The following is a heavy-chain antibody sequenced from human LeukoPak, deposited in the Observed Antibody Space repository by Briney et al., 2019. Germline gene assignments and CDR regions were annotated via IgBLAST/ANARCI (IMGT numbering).Heavy chain of an antibody. Sequence: GGSLRLSCAASGFXFSSYSINWVRQAPGKGLKWVSYISGSSSTIYYADSVKGRFTISRDNAKNSLYLQMNSLRDEDTAVYYCARSLLWFGELPSLIDYWGQGTLVTVSS. CDR3: ARSLLWFGELPSLIDY. J-gene: IGHJ4*02. V-gene: IGHV3-48*02. D-gene: IGHD3-10*01. CDR1: GFXFSSYS. CDR2: ISGSSSTI.